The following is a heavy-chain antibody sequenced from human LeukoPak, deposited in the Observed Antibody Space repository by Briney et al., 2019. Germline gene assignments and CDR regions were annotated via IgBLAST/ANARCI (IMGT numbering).Heavy chain of an antibody. V-gene: IGHV4-39*07. Sequence: SETLSLTCTVSGGSISSSSYYWGWIRQPPGKGLEWIGSIYYSGTTYYNPSLKSRVTISVDTSKNQFSLKLSSVTAADTAVYYCARGVVIAPQTFDYWGQGTLVTVSS. D-gene: IGHD2-21*01. J-gene: IGHJ4*02. CDR2: IYYSGTT. CDR3: ARGVVIAPQTFDY. CDR1: GGSISSSSYY.